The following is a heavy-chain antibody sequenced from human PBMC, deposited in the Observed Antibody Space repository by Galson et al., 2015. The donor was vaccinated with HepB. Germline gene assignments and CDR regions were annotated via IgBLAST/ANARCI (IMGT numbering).Heavy chain of an antibody. CDR1: GFTFSSYA. D-gene: IGHD6-19*01. CDR3: AREGMACTLDY. V-gene: IGHV3-30-3*01. J-gene: IGHJ4*02. CDR2: IPYDGSYK. Sequence: SLRLSCAASGFTFSSYAMHWVRQAPGKGLQWVAIIPYDGSYKYYADSVKGRFTISRDNSKNTLYLQMSSLRAEDTAVYYCAREGMACTLDYWGQGTLITVSS.